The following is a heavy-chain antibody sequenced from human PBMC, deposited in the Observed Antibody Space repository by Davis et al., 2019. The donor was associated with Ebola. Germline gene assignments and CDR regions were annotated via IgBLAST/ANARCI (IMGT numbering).Heavy chain of an antibody. CDR3: AREVRQYYYYYGMDV. CDR1: GFTFSSYG. V-gene: IGHV3-33*01. CDR2: IWYDGSNK. Sequence: GGSLRPSCAASGFTFSSYGLHWARQAPGKGLEWVAVIWYDGSNKYYADSVKGRFTISRDNSKNTLYLQMNSLRAEDTAVYYCAREVRQYYYYYGMDVWGQGTTVTVSS. J-gene: IGHJ6*02.